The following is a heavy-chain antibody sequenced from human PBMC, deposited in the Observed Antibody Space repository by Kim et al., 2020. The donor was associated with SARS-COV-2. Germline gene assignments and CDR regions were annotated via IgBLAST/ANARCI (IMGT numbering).Heavy chain of an antibody. CDR3: ARGGTVTTHFDY. D-gene: IGHD4-17*01. V-gene: IGHV4-59*09. J-gene: IGHJ4*02. Sequence: NYHPSLKSRVTISVDTSKNQFSLKLSSVTAADTAVYYWARGGTVTTHFDYWGQGTLVTVSS.